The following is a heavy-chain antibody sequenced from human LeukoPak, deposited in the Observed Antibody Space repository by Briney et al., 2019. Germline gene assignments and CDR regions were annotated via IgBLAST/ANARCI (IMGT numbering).Heavy chain of an antibody. Sequence: GGSLRLSYAASGFTSSSYEMNWVRQAPGKGLEWVANINERGSETYYADYVKGRFTISRDNTKKSLFLQLNSLGVGDMATYYCAKDYSFSNFNWGQGTLVTVSS. V-gene: IGHV3-7*01. CDR2: INERGSET. CDR1: GFTSSSYE. CDR3: AKDYSFSNFN. J-gene: IGHJ4*02. D-gene: IGHD2-15*01.